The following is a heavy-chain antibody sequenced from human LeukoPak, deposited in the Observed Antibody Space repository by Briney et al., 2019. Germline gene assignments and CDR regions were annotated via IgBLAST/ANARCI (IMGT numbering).Heavy chain of an antibody. J-gene: IGHJ4*02. CDR2: INPNSGGT. V-gene: IGHV1-2*02. Sequence: ASVKVSCKASGYTFTGYYIHWVRQAPGQGLEWMGWINPNSGGTNYAQKFQGRVTVTRDTSISTAYMTLSSLRSDETAVYYCSRGLRTGTTGVWGQGTLVTVSS. D-gene: IGHD1-1*01. CDR1: GYTFTGYY. CDR3: SRGLRTGTTGV.